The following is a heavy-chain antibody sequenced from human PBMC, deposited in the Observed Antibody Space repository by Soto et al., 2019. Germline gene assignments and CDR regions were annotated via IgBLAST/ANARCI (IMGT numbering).Heavy chain of an antibody. CDR3: ASSRLGAYSSSWSTNYYFDY. CDR2: IYYSGST. V-gene: IGHV4-31*03. J-gene: IGHJ4*02. Sequence: QVQLQESGPGLVKPSQTLSLTCTVSGGSISSGGYYWSWIRQHPGKGLEWIGYIYYSGSTYYNPSLKSRVTISVDTSKNQCSLKLSSVTAADTAVYYCASSRLGAYSSSWSTNYYFDYWGQGTLVTVSS. CDR1: GGSISSGGYY. D-gene: IGHD6-13*01.